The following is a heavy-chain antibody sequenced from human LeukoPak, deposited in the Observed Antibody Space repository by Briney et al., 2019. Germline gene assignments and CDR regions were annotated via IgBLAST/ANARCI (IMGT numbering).Heavy chain of an antibody. Sequence: SETLSLTCTVSGGSISSYYWSWIRQPPGKGLEWIGYIYYSGSTNYNPSLKSRVTISVDTSKNQFSLKPSSVTAADTAVYYCARASPGDGYNSNPPHYYYGMDVWGKGTTVTVSS. J-gene: IGHJ6*04. D-gene: IGHD5-24*01. CDR2: IYYSGST. CDR3: ARASPGDGYNSNPPHYYYGMDV. V-gene: IGHV4-59*01. CDR1: GGSISSYY.